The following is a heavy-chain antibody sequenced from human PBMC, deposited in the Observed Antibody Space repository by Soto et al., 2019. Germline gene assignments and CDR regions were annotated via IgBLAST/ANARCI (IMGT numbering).Heavy chain of an antibody. J-gene: IGHJ3*02. Sequence: GGSLRLSCAASGFTFSSYWMHWVRQAPGKGLVWVSRINSDGSSTSYADSVKGRFTISRDNAKNTLYLQMNSLRAEDTAVYYCARVDGQWLGSDAFDIWGQGTMVTVSS. CDR3: ARVDGQWLGSDAFDI. D-gene: IGHD6-19*01. CDR2: INSDGSST. V-gene: IGHV3-74*01. CDR1: GFTFSSYW.